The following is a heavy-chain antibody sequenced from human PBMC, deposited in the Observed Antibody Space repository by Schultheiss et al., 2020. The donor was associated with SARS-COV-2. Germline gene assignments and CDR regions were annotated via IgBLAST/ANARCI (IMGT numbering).Heavy chain of an antibody. CDR2: IWNDESHE. V-gene: IGHV3-33*01. D-gene: IGHD3-3*01. J-gene: IGHJ6*02. Sequence: GESLKISCAASGFAFRTYGMHWIRQAPGKGLEWVAFIWNDESHEYYAESVRGRFTVARDNSKNTLDLHMNSLRVEDTAVYYCARDVECYGMDVWGQGTTVTVSS. CDR3: ARDVECYGMDV. CDR1: GFAFRTYG.